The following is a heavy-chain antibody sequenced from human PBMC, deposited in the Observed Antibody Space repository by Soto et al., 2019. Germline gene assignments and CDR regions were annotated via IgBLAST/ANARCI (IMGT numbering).Heavy chain of an antibody. CDR3: AIGFGELLPNNWFDA. D-gene: IGHD3-10*01. CDR1: GGTFSSYA. V-gene: IGHV1-69*13. CDR2: IIPIFGTA. J-gene: IGHJ5*02. Sequence: GASVKVSCKASGGTFSSYAISWVRQAPGQGLEWMGGIIPIFGTANYAQKFQGRVTITADESTSTAYMELSSLRSEDTAVYYCAIGFGELLPNNWFDAWGQGTLVTVSS.